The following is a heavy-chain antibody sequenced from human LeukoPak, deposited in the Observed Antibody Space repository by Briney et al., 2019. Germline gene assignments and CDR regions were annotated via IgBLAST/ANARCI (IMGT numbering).Heavy chain of an antibody. Sequence: PSETLSLTCTVSGGSISSYYWSWIRQPPGKGLEWIGYIYYSGSTNYNPSLKSRVTISVDTSKNQFSLKLSPVTAADTAVYYCARGGYGSGSYYSLYYYYGMDVWGQGTTVTVSS. D-gene: IGHD3-10*01. CDR1: GGSISSYY. CDR2: IYYSGST. J-gene: IGHJ6*02. V-gene: IGHV4-59*01. CDR3: ARGGYGSGSYYSLYYYYGMDV.